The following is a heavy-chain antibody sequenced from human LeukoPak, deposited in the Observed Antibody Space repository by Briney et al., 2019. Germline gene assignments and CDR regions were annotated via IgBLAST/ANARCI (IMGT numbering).Heavy chain of an antibody. CDR3: AAVVVPAAH. V-gene: IGHV3-23*01. CDR2: ISGSGGST. J-gene: IGHJ4*02. CDR1: GFTFGSYT. Sequence: PGGSLRLSCAASGFTFGSYTMNWIRQAPGKGLEWVSAISGSGGSTYYADSVKGRFTISRDNSKNTLYLQMNSLRAEDTAVYYCAAVVVPAAHWGQGTLVTVSS. D-gene: IGHD2-2*01.